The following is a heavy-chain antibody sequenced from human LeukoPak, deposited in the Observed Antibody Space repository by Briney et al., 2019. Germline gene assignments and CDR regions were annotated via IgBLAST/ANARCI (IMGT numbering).Heavy chain of an antibody. CDR3: ARDFLPTSQYDILTGYYSCYYGMDV. Sequence: PGGSLRLSCAASGFTFSTYAMSWVRQAPGKGLEWVAVISYDGSNKYYADSVKGRFTISRDNSKNTLYLQMNSLRAEDTAVYYCARDFLPTSQYDILTGYYSCYYGMDVWGQGTTVTVSS. V-gene: IGHV3-30-3*01. D-gene: IGHD3-9*01. CDR1: GFTFSTYA. J-gene: IGHJ6*02. CDR2: ISYDGSNK.